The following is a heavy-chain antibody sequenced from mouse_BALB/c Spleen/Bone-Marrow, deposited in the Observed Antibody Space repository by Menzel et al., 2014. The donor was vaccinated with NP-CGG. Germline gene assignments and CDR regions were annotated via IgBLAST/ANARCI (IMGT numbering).Heavy chain of an antibody. Sequence: QVQLQQSGAELAKPGASVKMSCKASGYTFTRYWMHWVKQRPGPGLEWIGYINPSTGDTEYNQKFKDKATLTADMSSSTAYMQLSSLTSEDSAVYYCARGNYEAMDSWGQGTSVTVSS. CDR3: ARGNYEAMDS. CDR1: GYTFTRYW. J-gene: IGHJ4*01. D-gene: IGHD2-1*01. V-gene: IGHV1-7*01. CDR2: INPSTGDT.